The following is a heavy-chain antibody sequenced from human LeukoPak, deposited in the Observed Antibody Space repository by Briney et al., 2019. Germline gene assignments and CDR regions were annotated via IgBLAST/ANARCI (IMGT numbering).Heavy chain of an antibody. Sequence: GGSLRLSCATSGFTVSSNYMSWVRQAPGKGLEWVSVIYDSGTAYYADSVKGRFLIFRDTSKNTVDLQMNSLRVEDTAVYYCAGRRSSGWYAYWGQGTLVTVSS. CDR3: AGRRSSGWYAY. CDR2: IYDSGTA. D-gene: IGHD6-19*01. CDR1: GFTVSSNY. V-gene: IGHV3-53*01. J-gene: IGHJ4*02.